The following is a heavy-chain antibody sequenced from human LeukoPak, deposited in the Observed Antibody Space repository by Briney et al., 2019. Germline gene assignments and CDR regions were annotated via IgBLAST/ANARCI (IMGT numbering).Heavy chain of an antibody. CDR3: ARELAAAGTPSY. CDR1: GYTFTSYG. Sequence: ASVKVSCKTSGYTFTSYGISWVRQAPGQGLEWMGWISAYNGSTNYAQKLQGRVTMTTDTSTSTAYMELRSLRSDDTAVYYCARELAAAGTPSYWGQGTLVTVSS. J-gene: IGHJ4*02. CDR2: ISAYNGST. V-gene: IGHV1-18*01. D-gene: IGHD6-13*01.